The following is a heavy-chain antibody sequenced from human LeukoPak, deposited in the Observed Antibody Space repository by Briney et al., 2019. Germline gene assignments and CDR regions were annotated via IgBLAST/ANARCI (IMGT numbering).Heavy chain of an antibody. Sequence: ASVNVSCKASGYTFTTYGISWVRQAPPQGLEWIGWISAYNGNTNYAQKLQCRVTMTTDTSTSTAYMELRSLRSDDTVVYYCARDFWSTYYYDSSGYSGDLDYWGQGTLVTVSS. CDR1: GYTFTTYG. D-gene: IGHD3-22*01. J-gene: IGHJ4*02. CDR2: ISAYNGNT. V-gene: IGHV1-18*01. CDR3: ARDFWSTYYYDSSGYSGDLDY.